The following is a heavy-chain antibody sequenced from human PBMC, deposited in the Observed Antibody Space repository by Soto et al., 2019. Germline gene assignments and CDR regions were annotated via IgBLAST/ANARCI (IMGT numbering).Heavy chain of an antibody. CDR2: ITGSSSYI. V-gene: IGHV3-21*06. CDR3: ATIVARETGNGMAV. Sequence: DVQLVESGGGLVKPGGSLRLSCAASGFIFSSHNMNWVRQAPGKGLEWVSSITGSSSYIFYADSVKGRFTISRDNAKNTFNLGESSLRAKETGVHCCATIVARETGNGMAVGGQGTPFPVSS. J-gene: IGHJ6*02. CDR1: GFIFSSHN. D-gene: IGHD3-16*02.